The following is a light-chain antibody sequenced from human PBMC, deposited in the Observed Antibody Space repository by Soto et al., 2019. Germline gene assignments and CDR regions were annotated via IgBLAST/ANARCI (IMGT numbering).Light chain of an antibody. J-gene: IGLJ2*01. CDR1: SSDVGGYNY. V-gene: IGLV2-8*01. CDR3: SAYAGSSTWV. Sequence: QSAPTQPPSASGSPGQSVTFSCTGTSSDVGGYNYVSWCQQYPGKAPKLMIYEVYKRPSGVPDRFSGSKSANTASLTVSGLQPEDEADYYCSAYAGSSTWVFGGGTKLTVL. CDR2: EVY.